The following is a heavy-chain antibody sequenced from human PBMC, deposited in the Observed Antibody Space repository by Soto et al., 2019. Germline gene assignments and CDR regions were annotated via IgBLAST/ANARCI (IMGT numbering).Heavy chain of an antibody. CDR3: AKVRVSVYSSSWPEVDF. Sequence: QVQLVESGGGAVQPGRSLRLSCAASGFTFGSYGMHWVRQAPGKGLQWVAVISYDGTYKYYADSVKGRFTISRDNSKDTLFLQMNSLRAEDTAVYYCAKVRVSVYSSSWPEVDFWGQGIVVTGS. V-gene: IGHV3-30*18. CDR2: ISYDGTYK. CDR1: GFTFGSYG. D-gene: IGHD6-13*01. J-gene: IGHJ4*02.